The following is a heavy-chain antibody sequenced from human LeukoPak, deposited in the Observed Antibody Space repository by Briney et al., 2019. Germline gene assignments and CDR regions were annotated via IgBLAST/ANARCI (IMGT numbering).Heavy chain of an antibody. V-gene: IGHV4-39*07. J-gene: IGHJ4*02. D-gene: IGHD3-3*01. CDR3: ARMDFWSGYGFDY. CDR2: IYYSGST. Sequence: TSETLSLTCTVSGGSISSSSYYWGWIRQPPGKGLEWIGSIYYSGSTYYNPSLKSRVTISVDTSKNQFSLKLSSVTAADTAVYYCARMDFWSGYGFDYWGQGTLVTVSS. CDR1: GGSISSSSYY.